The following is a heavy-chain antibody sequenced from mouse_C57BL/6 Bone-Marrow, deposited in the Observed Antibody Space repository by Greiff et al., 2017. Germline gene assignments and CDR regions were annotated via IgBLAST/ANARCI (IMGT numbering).Heavy chain of an antibody. CDR2: INPSTGGT. CDR3: ARSLFDYAMDY. CDR1: GYSFTGYY. V-gene: IGHV1-42*01. J-gene: IGHJ4*01. Sequence: VQLQQSGPELVKPGASVKISCKASGYSFTGYYMNWVKQSPEKSLEWIGEINPSTGGTTYNQKFKAKATLTVDKSSSTAYMQLKSLTSEDSAVYYCARSLFDYAMDYWGQGTSVTVSS.